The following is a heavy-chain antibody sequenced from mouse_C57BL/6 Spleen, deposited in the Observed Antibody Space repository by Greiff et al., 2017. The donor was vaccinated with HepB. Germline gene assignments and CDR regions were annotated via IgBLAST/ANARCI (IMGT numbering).Heavy chain of an antibody. J-gene: IGHJ4*01. D-gene: IGHD2-3*01. CDR3: ARDRWLLRENYAMDY. V-gene: IGHV5-16*01. CDR2: INYDGSST. Sequence: EVKLVESEGGLVQPGSSMKLSCTASGFTFSDYYMAWVRQVPEKGLEWVANINYDGSSTYYLDSLKSRFIISRDNAKNILYLQMSSLKSEDTATYYCARDRWLLRENYAMDYWGQGTSVTVSS. CDR1: GFTFSDYY.